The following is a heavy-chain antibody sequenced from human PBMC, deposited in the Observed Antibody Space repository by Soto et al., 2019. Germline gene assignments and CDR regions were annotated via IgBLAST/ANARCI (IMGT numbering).Heavy chain of an antibody. D-gene: IGHD6-19*01. CDR1: ADTFTSYY. V-gene: IGHV1-3*01. Sequence: ASVKVSCKAPADTFTSYYIHWVRQAPGQRLEWMGWVNAGDGNTKYSQKFQGRVTITRDTSASTAYMELSSLRSEDTAVYYCAREAQQWLGAFDYWGQGTLVTVSS. CDR2: VNAGDGNT. CDR3: AREAQQWLGAFDY. J-gene: IGHJ4*02.